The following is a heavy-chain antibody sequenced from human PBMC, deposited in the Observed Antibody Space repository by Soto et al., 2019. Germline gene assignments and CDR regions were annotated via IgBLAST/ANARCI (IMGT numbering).Heavy chain of an antibody. V-gene: IGHV4-30-4*01. CDR1: GDSIKSGSVY. Sequence: QVHLQESGPGLVKPSQTLSLTCSVNGDSIKSGSVYWSWIRQSPGNGLEYIGYINYSGMNLQNPSLKSRVTSSVDTTKNQVSLEVRSVTAADTGVYYYARERQVRTSSGRVDPWGQGTLVTVSS. CDR3: ARERQVRTSSGRVDP. CDR2: INYSGMN. J-gene: IGHJ5*02.